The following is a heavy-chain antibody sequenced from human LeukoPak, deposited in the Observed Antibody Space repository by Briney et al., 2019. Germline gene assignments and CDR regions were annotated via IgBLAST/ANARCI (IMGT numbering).Heavy chain of an antibody. V-gene: IGHV3-7*01. CDR1: GFTFSSYW. D-gene: IGHD3-22*01. J-gene: IGHJ4*02. Sequence: GGSLRLSCVASGFTFSSYWMSWVRQAPGKGLEWVANIKQDGSEKYYVDSVKGRFTISRDNAKNSLYLQMNSLRAEDTAVYYCARTRITMIVGLASRFDYWGQGSLVTVSS. CDR2: IKQDGSEK. CDR3: ARTRITMIVGLASRFDY.